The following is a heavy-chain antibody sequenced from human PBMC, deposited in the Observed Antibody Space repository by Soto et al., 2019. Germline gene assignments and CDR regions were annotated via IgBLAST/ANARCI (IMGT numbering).Heavy chain of an antibody. CDR1: GCTFSSYG. CDR2: ISYDGSNK. CDR3: AKDLGLLPYNWKYYLDY. D-gene: IGHD1-7*01. V-gene: IGHV3-30*18. Sequence: QVQLVESGGGVVQPGTSLRLSCAASGCTFSSYGMHWVRQAPGKGLEWVAIISYDGSNKYYGDSMKGRFTISRDNSKNTLYLQMNSLSPEDSAVYYCAKDLGLLPYNWKYYLDYWGQGTQVTVSS. J-gene: IGHJ4*02.